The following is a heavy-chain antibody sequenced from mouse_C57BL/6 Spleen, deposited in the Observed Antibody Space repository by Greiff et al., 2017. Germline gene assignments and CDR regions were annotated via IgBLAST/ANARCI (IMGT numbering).Heavy chain of an antibody. CDR3: TNCVISACFDY. CDR2: INPYNGDT. CDR1: GYTFTSYW. J-gene: IGHJ2*01. Sequence: QVQLQQPGAELVKPGASVKMSCKASGYTFTSYWMHWVKQRPGQGLEWIGDINPYNGDTNYNQKFKGKATLTVDKSSSTAYMQLSSLTSEDSAVYYCTNCVISACFDYWGQGTLLTVSA. V-gene: IGHV1-53*01.